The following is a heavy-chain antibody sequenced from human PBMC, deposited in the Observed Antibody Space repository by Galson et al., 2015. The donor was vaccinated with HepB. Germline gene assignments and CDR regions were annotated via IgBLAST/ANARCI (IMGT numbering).Heavy chain of an antibody. V-gene: IGHV3-7*01. CDR2: IKQDGSEK. Sequence: SLRLSCAASGFTFSSYWMSWVRQAPGKGLEWVANIKQDGSEKYYVDSVKGRFTISRDNAKNSLYLQMNSLRAEDTAVYYCARDCQDYLPSHFDYWGQGTLVTVSS. CDR3: ARDCQDYLPSHFDY. CDR1: GFTFSSYW. J-gene: IGHJ4*02. D-gene: IGHD2/OR15-2a*01.